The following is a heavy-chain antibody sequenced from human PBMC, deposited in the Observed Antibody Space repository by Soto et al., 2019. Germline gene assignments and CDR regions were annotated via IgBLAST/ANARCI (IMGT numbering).Heavy chain of an antibody. D-gene: IGHD4-17*01. CDR3: ARSPGGANDDYGDYDDY. CDR1: GYTFTSYG. J-gene: IGHJ4*02. Sequence: XSVKVSFSAPGYTFTSYGISLVRHAPGQGLEWMGWISAYNGNTNYAQKLQGRVTMTTDTSTSTAYMELRSLRSDDTAVYYCARSPGGANDDYGDYDDYWGQGTLVTVSS. V-gene: IGHV1-18*01. CDR2: ISAYNGNT.